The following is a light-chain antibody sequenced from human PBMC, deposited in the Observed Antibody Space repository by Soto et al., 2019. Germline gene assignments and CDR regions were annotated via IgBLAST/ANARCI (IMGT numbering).Light chain of an antibody. CDR3: QQYSSYPLT. J-gene: IGKJ4*01. Sequence: EIALTPSPGTLSLSPGEMSSLSGGGSQSVSSSYLAWYQQKPGQAPRLLIYGVSSRATGIPDRFSGSGSGTDFTLTISRLEPEDFAVYYCQQYSSYPLTFGGGTKVDIK. V-gene: IGKV3-20*01. CDR1: QSVSSSY. CDR2: GVS.